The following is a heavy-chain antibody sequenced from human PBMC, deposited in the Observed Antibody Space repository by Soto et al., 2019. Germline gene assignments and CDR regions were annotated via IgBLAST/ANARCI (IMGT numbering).Heavy chain of an antibody. CDR2: IWYDGSNK. Sequence: QVQLVESGGGVVQPGRSLRLSCAASGFTFSSYGMHWVRQAPGKGLEWVAVIWYDGSNKYYADSVKSRFTISRDNSKNTLYLQMNSLRAEDTAVYYCARDNRQWLATISWAFDIWGQGTMVTVSS. J-gene: IGHJ3*02. D-gene: IGHD6-19*01. CDR3: ARDNRQWLATISWAFDI. CDR1: GFTFSSYG. V-gene: IGHV3-33*01.